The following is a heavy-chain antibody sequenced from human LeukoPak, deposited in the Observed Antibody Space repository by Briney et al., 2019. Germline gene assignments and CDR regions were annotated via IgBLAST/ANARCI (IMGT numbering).Heavy chain of an antibody. V-gene: IGHV4-34*01. J-gene: IGHJ6*02. CDR1: GGSFSGYY. CDR2: INHSGST. CDR3: GSGVGSSCYRSSWGYYGMDV. D-gene: IGHD6-13*01. Sequence: SETLSLTCAVYGGSFSGYYWSWIRQPPGKGLEWIGEINHSGSTNYNPSLKSRVTISVDTSKNQFSLKLSSVTAADTAVYYCGSGVGSSCYRSSWGYYGMDVWGQGTTVTVSS.